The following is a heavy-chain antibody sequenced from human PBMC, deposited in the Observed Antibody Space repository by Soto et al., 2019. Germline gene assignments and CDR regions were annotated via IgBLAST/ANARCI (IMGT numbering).Heavy chain of an antibody. D-gene: IGHD1-26*01. J-gene: IGHJ4*02. CDR1: RFTFISYW. Sequence: GGSLTLSCAASRFTFISYWMHWVRQAPGKGLVWVSRINTDGSSSTYADSVKGRFTISRDNAKNMLHLQMNSLRAEDTAVYYCARDGVGATTLFDYWGQGT. CDR3: ARDGVGATTLFDY. CDR2: INTDGSSS. V-gene: IGHV3-74*01.